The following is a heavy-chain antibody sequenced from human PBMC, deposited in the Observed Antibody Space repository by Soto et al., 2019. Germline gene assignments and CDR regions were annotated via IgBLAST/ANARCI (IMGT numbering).Heavy chain of an antibody. V-gene: IGHV4-30-4*01. Sequence: SETLSLTCTVSGGSISSGDYYWSWIRQPPGKGLEWIGYIYYSGSTYYSPSLKSRVTISLDTSKNQFSLKLSSVTAADTAVYYCARVVAATYYFDCWGQGTLVTAPQ. CDR2: IYYSGST. J-gene: IGHJ4*02. CDR1: GGSISSGDYY. CDR3: ARVVAATYYFDC. D-gene: IGHD2-15*01.